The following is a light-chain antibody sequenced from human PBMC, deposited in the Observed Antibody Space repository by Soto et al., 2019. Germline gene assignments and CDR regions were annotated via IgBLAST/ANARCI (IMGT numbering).Light chain of an antibody. Sequence: DIQMTQSPSSLFASVGDRVTITCRASQDISNYLAWYQQKPGKVPKLLIYAASTLQSGVPSRFSGSGSGTDFTLTISSLQPEDVATYYCQKYNRAPWTFGQGTKVDIK. CDR1: QDISNY. CDR2: AAS. J-gene: IGKJ1*01. CDR3: QKYNRAPWT. V-gene: IGKV1-27*01.